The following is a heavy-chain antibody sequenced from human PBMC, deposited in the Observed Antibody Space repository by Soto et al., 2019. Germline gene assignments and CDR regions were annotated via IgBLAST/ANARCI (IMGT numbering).Heavy chain of an antibody. CDR2: ISHSGNT. CDR1: GGSLGDYY. D-gene: IGHD6-13*01. CDR3: ARGRKGSSSSWYVD. J-gene: IGHJ4*02. Sequence: QVQLQQWGAGLLRPSETLSLSCDVYGGSLGDYYWSWIRQPPGKGLEWIVEISHSGNTNYNPSLKSRVIILIDTSKNQFSLKLSFVTAAHTAVYYCARGRKGSSSSWYVDWGQGTLVTVSS. V-gene: IGHV4-34*01.